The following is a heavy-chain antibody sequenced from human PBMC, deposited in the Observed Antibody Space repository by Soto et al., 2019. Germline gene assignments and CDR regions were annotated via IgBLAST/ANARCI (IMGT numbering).Heavy chain of an antibody. J-gene: IGHJ4*02. D-gene: IGHD6-13*01. V-gene: IGHV4-39*01. Sequence: QLQLQESGPGLVKPSETLSLTCTVSGDSISSSIYYWGRIRQPPGKGLEWIRTIYYSGSTFYNPSLKSRVTISLDTSKNQFSLRLSSVTAADTAVYYCASQAAVGTRRGACYFDYWGQGTLVTVSS. CDR1: GDSISSSIYY. CDR3: ASQAAVGTRRGACYFDY. CDR2: IYYSGST.